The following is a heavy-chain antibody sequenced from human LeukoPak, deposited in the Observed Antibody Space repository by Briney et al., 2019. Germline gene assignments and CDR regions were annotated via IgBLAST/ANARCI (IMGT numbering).Heavy chain of an antibody. J-gene: IGHJ4*02. CDR1: GFTFDDYA. V-gene: IGHV3-9*01. Sequence: PGRSLRLSCAASGFTFDDYAMHWVRQAPGKGLEWVSGISWNSGSIGYADSVKGRFTISRDNAKNSLYLQMNSLRAEDTAVYYCATSRRWGQGTLVTVSS. CDR3: ATSRR. CDR2: ISWNSGSI.